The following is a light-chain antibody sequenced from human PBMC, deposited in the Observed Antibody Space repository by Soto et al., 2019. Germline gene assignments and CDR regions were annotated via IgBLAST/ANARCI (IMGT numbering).Light chain of an antibody. CDR3: QQRSEWPIT. Sequence: EIVMTQSPATLSVSPGERATLSCRASQSVSSNLAWYQHKPGQAPRLLISGASNRATGIPARFSGGGSGADFTLTISSLEPEDFAVYYCQQRSEWPITFGQGTRLEIK. J-gene: IGKJ5*01. V-gene: IGKV3-11*01. CDR2: GAS. CDR1: QSVSSN.